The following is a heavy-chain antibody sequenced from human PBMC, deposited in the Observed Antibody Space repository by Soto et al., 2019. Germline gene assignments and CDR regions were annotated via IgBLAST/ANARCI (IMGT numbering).Heavy chain of an antibody. CDR3: AKEHYGSAIYGMDV. J-gene: IGHJ6*02. V-gene: IGHV3-9*01. Sequence: DVQLVESGGGLVQPGRSLRLSCAASGFTFDDYAMHWVRQTPGKGLEWVSGITWNSGTIGYADSVKGRFTISRDNGKNSLYLQMNSLRPEDTALYYCAKEHYGSAIYGMDVWGQGTTVTVSS. CDR2: ITWNSGTI. D-gene: IGHD3-10*01. CDR1: GFTFDDYA.